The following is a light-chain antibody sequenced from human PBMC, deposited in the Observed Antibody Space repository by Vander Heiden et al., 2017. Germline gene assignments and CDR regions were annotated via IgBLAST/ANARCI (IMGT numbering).Light chain of an antibody. CDR2: GAS. V-gene: IGKV3-20*01. J-gene: IGKJ2*01. CDR1: QSVSSSY. Sequence: EIVLPQCPGTLSLSPGERATLSCRASQSVSSSYLAWYQQKPGQAPRLLIYGASSRATGIPDRFSGSGSGTDFTLTISRLEPEDFAVYYCQQYRGTFGQGTKLEIK. CDR3: QQYRGT.